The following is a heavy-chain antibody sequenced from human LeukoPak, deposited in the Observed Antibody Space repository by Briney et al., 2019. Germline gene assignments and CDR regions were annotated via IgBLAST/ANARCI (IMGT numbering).Heavy chain of an antibody. V-gene: IGHV4-39*07. CDR1: GGSISSISYY. D-gene: IGHD6-13*01. J-gene: IGHJ4*02. CDR2: VYYSET. Sequence: SETLSLTCTVSGGSISSISYYWGWIRQPPGKGLEWIGTVYYSETYYNPSLKSRVTISADTSKNQFSLKLSSVTAADTAVYYCARDSNIAAAGYFDYWGQGTLVTVSS. CDR3: ARDSNIAAAGYFDY.